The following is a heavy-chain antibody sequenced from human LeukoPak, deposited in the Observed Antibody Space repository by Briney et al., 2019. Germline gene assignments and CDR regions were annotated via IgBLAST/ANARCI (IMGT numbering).Heavy chain of an antibody. CDR1: GYAFTNYA. Sequence: ASVKVSCKASGYAFTNYAISWVRQAPGQGLEWMGWISVYNGNTNYAQKLQGRVTMTADTSTTTAYMELRSLRSDDPAVYYCARGYCSSATCRHFDYWGQGALVTVSS. V-gene: IGHV1-18*01. D-gene: IGHD2-2*01. CDR3: ARGYCSSATCRHFDY. CDR2: ISVYNGNT. J-gene: IGHJ4*02.